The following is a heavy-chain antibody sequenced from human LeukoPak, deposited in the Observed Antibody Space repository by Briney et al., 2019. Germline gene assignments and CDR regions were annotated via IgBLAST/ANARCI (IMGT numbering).Heavy chain of an antibody. D-gene: IGHD2-21*01. CDR3: ARSVSWGLLVRDDAFDI. CDR2: IHYSGST. Sequence: SETLSLTCTVSGGSISSYHWIWIRQPPGKGLEGIGYIHYSGSTNYNPSLKSRVTTSVDKSKKQFSLKLRCVTAADTAVYYCARSVSWGLLVRDDAFDIWGQGTMVTVSS. J-gene: IGHJ3*02. V-gene: IGHV4-59*08. CDR1: GGSISSYH.